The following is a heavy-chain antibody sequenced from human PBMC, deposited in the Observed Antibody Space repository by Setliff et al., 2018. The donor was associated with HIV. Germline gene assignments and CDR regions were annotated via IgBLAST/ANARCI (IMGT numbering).Heavy chain of an antibody. V-gene: IGHV4-59*01. Sequence: SETLSLTCTVSGGSISSYYWSWIRQPPGKGLGWIGYIYYSGSTNYNPSLKSRVTISVDTSKNQFSLKLSSVTAADTAVYDCARDRRRGLFGELSLGFDYCGQGTLVTVSS. J-gene: IGHJ4*02. D-gene: IGHD3-10*01. CDR3: ARDRRRGLFGELSLGFDY. CDR1: GGSISSYY. CDR2: IYYSGST.